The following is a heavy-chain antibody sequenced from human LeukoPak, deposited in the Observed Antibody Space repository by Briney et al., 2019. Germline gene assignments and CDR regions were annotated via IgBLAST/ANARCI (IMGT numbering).Heavy chain of an antibody. J-gene: IGHJ4*02. D-gene: IGHD2-21*01. CDR2: MRYDGTKK. CDR3: ARDFDDVNGDFYYIPDF. CDR1: GFQFSRNG. V-gene: IGHV3-30*02. Sequence: GGSLRLSCAASGFQFSRNGMHWVRQAPGKGLEWVAFMRYDGTKKFYGDAVRRRFTISRDNSKNTLYLEMNSLRHEDTAVYSCARDFDDVNGDFYYIPDFWGQGTLVSVSS.